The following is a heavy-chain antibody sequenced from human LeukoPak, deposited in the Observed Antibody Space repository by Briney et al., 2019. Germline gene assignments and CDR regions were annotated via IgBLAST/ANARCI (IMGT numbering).Heavy chain of an antibody. D-gene: IGHD4-23*01. Sequence: SETLSLTCTVSGGSISSSDYYWGWIRQPPGERLEWIGTIYYNGNTYCNPSLQSRVIISVDTYKNQFSLKLTSVPAPDTAVYYCARTVGTHRFDYWDQGILVTVSS. CDR2: IYYNGNT. CDR3: ARTVGTHRFDY. V-gene: IGHV4-39*01. J-gene: IGHJ4*02. CDR1: GGSISSSDYY.